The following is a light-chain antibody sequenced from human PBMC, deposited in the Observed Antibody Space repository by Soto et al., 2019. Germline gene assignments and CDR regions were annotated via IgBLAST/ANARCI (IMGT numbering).Light chain of an antibody. CDR1: QPLSFNF. V-gene: IGKV3D-20*02. Sequence: IVLALSPATFSFFPRVRATVCCTARQPLSFNFLGWYQKKSGQAHRLLIYAAYTRATGIPDRFSGSGSGTDFTLTIRSLEPEDFAVYYCKQRSNWSRTFGQGTKVDIK. CDR3: KQRSNWSRT. CDR2: AAY. J-gene: IGKJ1*01.